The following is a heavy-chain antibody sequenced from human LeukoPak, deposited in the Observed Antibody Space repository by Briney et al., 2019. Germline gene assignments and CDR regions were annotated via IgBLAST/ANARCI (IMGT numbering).Heavy chain of an antibody. CDR2: ISSSSSYI. V-gene: IGHV3-21*01. D-gene: IGHD1-26*01. J-gene: IGHJ4*02. CDR1: GFTFSSYS. Sequence: PGGSLRLSCAASGFTFSSYSMSWVRQAPGKGLEWVSSISSSSSYIYYADSVKGRFTISRDNAKNSLYLQMNSLRAEDTAVYYCARVVGATASAVDYWGQGTLVTVSS. CDR3: ARVVGATASAVDY.